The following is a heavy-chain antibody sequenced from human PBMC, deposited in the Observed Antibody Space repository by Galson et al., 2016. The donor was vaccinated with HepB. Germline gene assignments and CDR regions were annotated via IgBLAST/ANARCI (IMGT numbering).Heavy chain of an antibody. CDR3: ARLRQTATNYNCFDP. D-gene: IGHD5-24*01. V-gene: IGHV5-51*01. Sequence: QSGAEVKKPGESLKISCKGSGYRFTNYWIGWVRQMPGKGLEWMGVIYPGDSDTRYSPSFQGQVTFSADKSISTAYLQWSSLKASDTAIYYCARLRQTATNYNCFDPWGQGTLVTVSS. CDR1: GYRFTNYW. J-gene: IGHJ5*02. CDR2: IYPGDSDT.